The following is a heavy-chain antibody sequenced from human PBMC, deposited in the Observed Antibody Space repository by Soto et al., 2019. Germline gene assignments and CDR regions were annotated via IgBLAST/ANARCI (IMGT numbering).Heavy chain of an antibody. CDR3: ALRSMAVVPEY. J-gene: IGHJ4*02. D-gene: IGHD3-22*01. CDR1: GDSISTYY. Sequence: QVQLQESGPCLVKPSETLSLTCAVSGDSISTYYCMWIRQPPGKGLESIGYLYYGRSANYNPSRKSRVTLSVDTSTNQCSLTLSSMTAADTAVYYCALRSMAVVPEYWGQGTLVTVSS. V-gene: IGHV4-59*01. CDR2: LYYGRSA.